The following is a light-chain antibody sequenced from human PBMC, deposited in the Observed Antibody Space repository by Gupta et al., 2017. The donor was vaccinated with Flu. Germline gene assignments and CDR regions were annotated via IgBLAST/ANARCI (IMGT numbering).Light chain of an antibody. J-gene: IGLJ3*02. CDR1: SIDVGDYSS. CDR3: CSYEGTYTPWL. Sequence: ISGTGHSIDVGDYSSVSWYQQHPGTAPILILYDVTKRPAGVPDRFSGSKSVNTASLTISGLQTDDDADYYCCSYEGTYTPWLFGGGTKLTV. V-gene: IGLV2-11*03. CDR2: DVT.